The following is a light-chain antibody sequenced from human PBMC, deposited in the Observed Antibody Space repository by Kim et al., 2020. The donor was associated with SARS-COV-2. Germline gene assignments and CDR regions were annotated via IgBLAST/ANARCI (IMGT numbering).Light chain of an antibody. CDR2: DNN. Sequence: RVTISCTGTNSKIGAGYEVLWYQQLSGTAPKPLVYDNNKRLSGVPARFSGSKSDTSASLAITGLRAEDEADYYCQSYDSRLSVMVFGGGTKLTVL. J-gene: IGLJ2*01. CDR1: NSKIGAGYE. CDR3: QSYDSRLSVMV. V-gene: IGLV1-40*01.